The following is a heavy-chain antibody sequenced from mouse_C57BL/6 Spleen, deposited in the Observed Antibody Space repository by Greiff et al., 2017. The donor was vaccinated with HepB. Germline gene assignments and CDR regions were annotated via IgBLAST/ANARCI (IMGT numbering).Heavy chain of an antibody. CDR1: GYTFTSYW. Sequence: VQLQQPGAELVRPGSSVKLSCKASGYTFTSYWMHWVKQRPIQGLEWIGNIDPSDSETHYNQKFKDKATLTVDKSSSTAYMQLSSLTSEDSAVYYCARADYGSSYYFDYWGQGTTLTVSS. CDR3: ARADYGSSYYFDY. CDR2: IDPSDSET. J-gene: IGHJ2*01. D-gene: IGHD1-1*01. V-gene: IGHV1-52*01.